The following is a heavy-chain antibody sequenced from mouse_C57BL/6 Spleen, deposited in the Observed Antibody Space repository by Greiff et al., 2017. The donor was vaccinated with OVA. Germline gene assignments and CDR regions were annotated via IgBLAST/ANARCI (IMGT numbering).Heavy chain of an antibody. J-gene: IGHJ4*01. D-gene: IGHD2-3*01. V-gene: IGHV1-52*01. CDR3: ARFDDLYAMDY. CDR1: GYTFTSYW. CDR2: IDPSDSET. Sequence: VQLQQSGAELVRPGSSVKLSCKASGYTFTSYWMHWVKQRPIQGLEWIGNIDPSDSETHYNQKFKDKATLTVDKSSSTAYMQLSSLTSEDSAVYYCARFDDLYAMDYWGQGTSVTVSS.